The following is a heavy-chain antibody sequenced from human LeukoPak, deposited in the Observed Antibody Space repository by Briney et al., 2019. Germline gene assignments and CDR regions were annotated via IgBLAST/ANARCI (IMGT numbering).Heavy chain of an antibody. CDR2: IYASGGT. Sequence: PSETLSLTCTVSGGSISNYYWSWIRQPAGKGPEWIGHIYASGGTNYNPSLRSRVTISVGTSKNHFSLRLNSVTAADTAVYYCATDRAASWFYVWGQGILVTVSS. V-gene: IGHV4-4*07. CDR3: ATDRAASWFYV. J-gene: IGHJ5*02. CDR1: GGSISNYY.